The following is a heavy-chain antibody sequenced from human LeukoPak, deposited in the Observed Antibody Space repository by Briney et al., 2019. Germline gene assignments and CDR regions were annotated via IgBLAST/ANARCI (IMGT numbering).Heavy chain of an antibody. Sequence: GESLKTSCKGSGYRFTSYWIGWVRQMPGKGLEWMGINYPGDSDTRYSPSFQGQVTISADKSISTAYLQWSSLKASDTAMYYCARLHLVAVAGYYFDYWGQGTLVTVSS. J-gene: IGHJ4*02. D-gene: IGHD6-19*01. CDR3: ARLHLVAVAGYYFDY. V-gene: IGHV5-51*01. CDR2: NYPGDSDT. CDR1: GYRFTSYW.